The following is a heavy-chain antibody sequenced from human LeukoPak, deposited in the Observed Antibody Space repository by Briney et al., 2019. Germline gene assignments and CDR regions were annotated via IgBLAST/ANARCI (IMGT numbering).Heavy chain of an antibody. D-gene: IGHD4-11*01. CDR1: GGSIGSGGYY. Sequence: SETLSLTCTVSGGSIGSGGYYWSWIRQHPGKGLEWIGYIYYSGSTYYNPSLKSRVTISVDTSKNQFSLKLSSVTAADTAVYYCARGSGNYFWFDPWGQGTLVTVSS. J-gene: IGHJ5*02. V-gene: IGHV4-31*03. CDR2: IYYSGST. CDR3: ARGSGNYFWFDP.